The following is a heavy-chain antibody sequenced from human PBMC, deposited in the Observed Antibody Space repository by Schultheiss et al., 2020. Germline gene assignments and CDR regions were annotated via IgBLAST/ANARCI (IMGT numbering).Heavy chain of an antibody. D-gene: IGHD6-13*01. Sequence: GESLKISCAASGFTFSSYSMNWVRQAPGKGLEWVSSISSSSSYIYYADSVKGRFTISRDNAKNSLYLQMNSLRAEDTAVYYCARDDRAAAGFYYYYGMDVWGQGTTVTVSS. CDR3: ARDDRAAAGFYYYYGMDV. J-gene: IGHJ6*02. CDR1: GFTFSSYS. CDR2: ISSSSSYI. V-gene: IGHV3-21*01.